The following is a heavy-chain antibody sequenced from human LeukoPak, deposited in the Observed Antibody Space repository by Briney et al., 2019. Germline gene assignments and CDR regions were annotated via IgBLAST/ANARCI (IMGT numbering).Heavy chain of an antibody. Sequence: PSETLSLTCAVYGGSFSGYYWSWIRQPPGKGLERIGEINHSGSTNYNPSLKSRVTISVDTSKNQFSLKLSSVTAADTAVYYCARGRGYYYYYYMDVWGKGTTVTVSS. J-gene: IGHJ6*03. CDR2: INHSGST. CDR3: ARGRGYYYYYYMDV. CDR1: GGSFSGYY. V-gene: IGHV4-34*01.